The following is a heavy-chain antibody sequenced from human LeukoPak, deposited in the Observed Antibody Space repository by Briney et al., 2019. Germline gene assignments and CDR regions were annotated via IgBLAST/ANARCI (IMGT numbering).Heavy chain of an antibody. Sequence: SETLSLTCAIYGGSFSTYYWSWIRQPPGKGLEWIGDINHTGSTTYNPSLKSRVTMSVDTSKNQFSLRLNSVTAADTAVYYCATDFWSGTNIIDYWGQGTLVTVSS. V-gene: IGHV4-34*01. J-gene: IGHJ4*02. CDR3: ATDFWSGTNIIDY. D-gene: IGHD3-3*01. CDR1: GGSFSTYY. CDR2: INHTGST.